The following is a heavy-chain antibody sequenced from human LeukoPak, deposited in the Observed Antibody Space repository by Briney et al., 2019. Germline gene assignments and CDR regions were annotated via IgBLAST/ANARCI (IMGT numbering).Heavy chain of an antibody. J-gene: IGHJ4*02. Sequence: SVKVSCKASGGTFSSYAISWVRQAPGQGLEWMGRIIPILGIANYAQKFQGRITITADKSTSTAYMELSSLRSEDTAVYYCATPPPYYYDSSGYYSFWGQGTLVTVSS. CDR2: IIPILGIA. CDR3: ATPPPYYYDSSGYYSF. D-gene: IGHD3-22*01. CDR1: GGTFSSYA. V-gene: IGHV1-69*04.